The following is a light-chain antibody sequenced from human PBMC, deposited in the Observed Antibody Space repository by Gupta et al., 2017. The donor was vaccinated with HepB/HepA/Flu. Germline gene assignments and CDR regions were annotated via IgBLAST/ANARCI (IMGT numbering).Light chain of an antibody. CDR1: HGISNR. CDR3: QQYNNYPLT. Sequence: DLQMTQHSPSPSASVGDRVTITCRASHGISNRLAWFQQRPEKAPKSLIYAASSLKSGVPSRFSGSASGTDFTLTISSLHPEDFATYYCQQYNNYPLTFGQGTKVEIK. CDR2: AAS. J-gene: IGKJ1*01. V-gene: IGKV1-16*01.